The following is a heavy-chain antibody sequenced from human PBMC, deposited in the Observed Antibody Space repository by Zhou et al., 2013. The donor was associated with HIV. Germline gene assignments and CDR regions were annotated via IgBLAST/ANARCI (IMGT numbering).Heavy chain of an antibody. Sequence: QVQLVQSGAEVKKPGSSVKVSCKASGGTFNSSGISWVRQAPGQGLEWMGRNIPMSGAAHYPQKFQGRVTMTADESISTAFMELSSLRSDDTAVYYCARDRGGWELQYPQWWGQGTLVTVSS. V-gene: IGHV1-69*18. CDR1: GGTFNSSG. J-gene: IGHJ4*02. D-gene: IGHD3-10*01. CDR2: NIPMSGAA. CDR3: ARDRGGWELQYPQW.